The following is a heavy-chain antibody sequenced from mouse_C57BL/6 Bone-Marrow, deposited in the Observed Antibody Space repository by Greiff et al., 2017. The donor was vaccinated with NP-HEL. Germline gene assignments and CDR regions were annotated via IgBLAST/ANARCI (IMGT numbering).Heavy chain of an antibody. V-gene: IGHV5-6*01. CDR3: ASPYDYDVAWFAY. CDR2: ISSGGSYT. CDR1: GFTFSSYG. D-gene: IGHD2-4*01. Sequence: EVQLQESGGDLVKPGGSLKLSRAASGFTFSSYGMSWVRQTPDKRPEWVATISSGGSYTYYPDRVKGRFTISRDNAKNTLYLQMSSLKSEDTAMYYCASPYDYDVAWFAYWDQGTLVTVSA. J-gene: IGHJ3*01.